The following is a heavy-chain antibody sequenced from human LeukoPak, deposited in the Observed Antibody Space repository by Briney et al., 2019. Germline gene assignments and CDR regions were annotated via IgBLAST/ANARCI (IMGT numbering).Heavy chain of an antibody. CDR2: ISSSGDRT. J-gene: IGHJ4*02. V-gene: IGHV3-23*01. CDR1: GFTFSSYA. CDR3: AKQDIVVVPAAYDY. Sequence: PGGSLRLSCAASGFTFSSYAMHWVRQAPGKGLEWVAAISSSGDRTYFVDSVRGRFTISRDNSKNTFYLQMSSLGAEDTAVYYCAKQDIVVVPAAYDYWGQGTLVTVSS. D-gene: IGHD2-2*01.